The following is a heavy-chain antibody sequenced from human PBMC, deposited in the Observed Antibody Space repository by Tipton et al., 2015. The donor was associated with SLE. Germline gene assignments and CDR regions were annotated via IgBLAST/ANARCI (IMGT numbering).Heavy chain of an antibody. CDR1: GGSIRSYY. J-gene: IGHJ4*02. CDR2: MYYSGIT. D-gene: IGHD3-10*01. Sequence: GLVKPSETLSLTCSVSGGSIRSYYWSWIRQTPGKGLEWIGYMYYSGITNYNPSLYGRVSISVDTSKSQFSLMLRSVTAADTAVYFCTRSYGSGSDHWGQGTLVTVSA. V-gene: IGHV4-59*12. CDR3: TRSYGSGSDH.